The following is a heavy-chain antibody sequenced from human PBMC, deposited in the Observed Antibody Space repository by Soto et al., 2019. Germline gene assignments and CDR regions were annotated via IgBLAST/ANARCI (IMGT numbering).Heavy chain of an antibody. D-gene: IGHD4-17*01. Sequence: GGSLRLSCAASGFTFSGSAMHWVRQASGKGLEWVGRIRSKANSYATAYAASVKGRFTISRDDSKNTAYLQMNSLKTEDTAVYYCTHQDVVRDYGDYFGSSGYYYYYMDVWGKGTTVTVSS. J-gene: IGHJ6*03. V-gene: IGHV3-73*01. CDR1: GFTFSGSA. CDR3: THQDVVRDYGDYFGSSGYYYYYMDV. CDR2: IRSKANSYAT.